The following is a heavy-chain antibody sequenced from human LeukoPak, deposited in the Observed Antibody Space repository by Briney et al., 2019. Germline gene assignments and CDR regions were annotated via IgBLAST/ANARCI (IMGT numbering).Heavy chain of an antibody. V-gene: IGHV4-39*01. Sequence: SETLSLTCTVSGGSISSSSYYWGRLRQPPGKGLEWIGSIYYSGSTYYNPSLKSRVTISVDTSKNQFSLKLSSVTAADTAVYYCATTVTSDDYFYYMDVWGKGTTVTVSS. D-gene: IGHD4-11*01. CDR3: ATTVTSDDYFYYMDV. CDR2: IYYSGST. J-gene: IGHJ6*03. CDR1: GGSISSSSYY.